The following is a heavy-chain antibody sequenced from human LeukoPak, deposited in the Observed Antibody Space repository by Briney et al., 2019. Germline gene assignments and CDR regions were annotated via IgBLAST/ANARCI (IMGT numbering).Heavy chain of an antibody. V-gene: IGHV3-11*04. J-gene: IGHJ4*02. Sequence: PGGSLRLSCEASGFILSTYFISWIRQAPGKGLEWVSYITNSGRSTKYADAVKDRFTISRDNTKQSVYLEMTDLRAEDTAVYYCAREASGYYHVFDSWGQGTLVTVSS. CDR1: GFILSTYF. D-gene: IGHD5-12*01. CDR2: ITNSGRST. CDR3: AREASGYYHVFDS.